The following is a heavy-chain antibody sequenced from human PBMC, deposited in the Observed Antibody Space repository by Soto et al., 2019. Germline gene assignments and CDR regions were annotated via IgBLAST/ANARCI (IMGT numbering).Heavy chain of an antibody. Sequence: SETLSLTCTVSGGSISSSSYYWGWIRQPPGKGLEGIGSIYYSGSTYYNPSLKSRVTISVDTSKNQFSLKLSSVTAADTAVYYCARRDYDFWSGYYTGHYYYGMDVWGQGTTVTVSS. J-gene: IGHJ6*02. D-gene: IGHD3-3*01. CDR1: GGSISSSSYY. V-gene: IGHV4-39*01. CDR2: IYYSGST. CDR3: ARRDYDFWSGYYTGHYYYGMDV.